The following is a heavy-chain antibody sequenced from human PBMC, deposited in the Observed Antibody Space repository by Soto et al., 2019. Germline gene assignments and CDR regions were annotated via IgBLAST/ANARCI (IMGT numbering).Heavy chain of an antibody. CDR1: GGSFSGYY. CDR2: INHSGST. J-gene: IGHJ4*02. CDR3: ASGFDYYDSGGRDY. Sequence: ETLSLTCAVYGGSFSGYYWSWIRQPPGKGLEWIGEINHSGSTNYNPSLKSRVTISVDTSKNQFSLKLSSVTAADTAVYYCASGFDYYDSGGRDYWGQGTLVTVSS. V-gene: IGHV4-34*01. D-gene: IGHD3-22*01.